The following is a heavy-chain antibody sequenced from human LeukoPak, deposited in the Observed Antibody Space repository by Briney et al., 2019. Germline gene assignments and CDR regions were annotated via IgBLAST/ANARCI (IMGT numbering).Heavy chain of an antibody. J-gene: IGHJ4*02. CDR3: ANPLDSAGY. Sequence: GGSLRLSCAASGFTVSSNYMSWVRQAPGKGLEWVAVISYDGSNKYYADSVKGRFTISRDNSKNTLYLQMNSLRAEDTAVYYCANPLDSAGYWGQGTLVTVSS. CDR2: ISYDGSNK. V-gene: IGHV3-30*18. CDR1: GFTVSSNY. D-gene: IGHD1-26*01.